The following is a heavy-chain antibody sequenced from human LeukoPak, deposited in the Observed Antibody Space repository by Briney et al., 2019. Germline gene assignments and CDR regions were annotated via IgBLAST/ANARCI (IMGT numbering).Heavy chain of an antibody. Sequence: GGSLRLSCAASGFTFSSYWMSWVRQAPGKGLEWVANITQDGSEKYYVDSVRGRFTISRDNAKNSLYLQMNSLRAEDTAVYYCARGWVDCSRSSCYAFDYWGQGTLVTVSS. CDR3: ARGWVDCSRSSCYAFDY. J-gene: IGHJ4*02. CDR1: GFTFSSYW. V-gene: IGHV3-7*01. D-gene: IGHD2-2*01. CDR2: ITQDGSEK.